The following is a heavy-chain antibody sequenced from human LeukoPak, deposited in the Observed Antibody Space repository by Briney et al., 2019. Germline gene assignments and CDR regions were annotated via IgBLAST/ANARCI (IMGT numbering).Heavy chain of an antibody. Sequence: ASVRVSCKASGYTFTSFGISWVRQAPGQGLEWMGIINPSGGSTSYAQKFQGRVTMTRDTSTSTVYMELSSLRSEDTAVYYCARALLVVPAASYAFDIWGQGTMVTVSS. D-gene: IGHD2-2*01. CDR2: INPSGGST. V-gene: IGHV1-46*01. CDR1: GYTFTSFG. CDR3: ARALLVVPAASYAFDI. J-gene: IGHJ3*02.